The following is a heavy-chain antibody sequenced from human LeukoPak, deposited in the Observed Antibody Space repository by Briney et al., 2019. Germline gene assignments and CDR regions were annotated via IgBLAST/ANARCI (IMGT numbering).Heavy chain of an antibody. Sequence: GGSLRLSCAASGFTFSSYAMHWVRQAPGKGLEWVAVISYDGSNKYYADSVKGRFTISRDNSKNKLYLQMNSLRAEDTAVYYCARESVNWGQGTMVTVSS. CDR3: ARESVN. J-gene: IGHJ3*01. D-gene: IGHD3-10*01. V-gene: IGHV3-30-3*01. CDR2: ISYDGSNK. CDR1: GFTFSSYA.